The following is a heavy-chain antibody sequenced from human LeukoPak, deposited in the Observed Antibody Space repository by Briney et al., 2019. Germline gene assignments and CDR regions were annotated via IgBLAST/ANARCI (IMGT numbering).Heavy chain of an antibody. CDR1: GYSISSGDF. CDR2: IYYSGST. J-gene: IGHJ4*02. Sequence: SETLSPTCAVSGYSISSGDFWGWIRQPPGKGLEWIGSIYYSGSTYYNPSLKSRVTISVDTSKNQFSLKLSSVTAADTAVYYCARLPYCGSINCYSPYYIYYTGQGTLVTVSS. V-gene: IGHV4-38-2*01. D-gene: IGHD2-2*01. CDR3: ARLPYCGSINCYSPYYIYY.